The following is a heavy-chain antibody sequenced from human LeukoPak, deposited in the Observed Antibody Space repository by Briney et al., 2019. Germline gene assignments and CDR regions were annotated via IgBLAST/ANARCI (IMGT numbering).Heavy chain of an antibody. D-gene: IGHD5-12*01. CDR1: GYTLSKLS. CDR3: ALGPIVASGWFDP. V-gene: IGHV1-24*01. Sequence: ASVTVSCKVFGYTLSKLSIHWVRQAPGKGLEWMGGFDPEDGETIYAQKLQGRVTMTEDTSTDTAYMELRNLISEDTAVYYCALGPIVASGWFDPWGQGTLVTVSS. CDR2: FDPEDGET. J-gene: IGHJ5*02.